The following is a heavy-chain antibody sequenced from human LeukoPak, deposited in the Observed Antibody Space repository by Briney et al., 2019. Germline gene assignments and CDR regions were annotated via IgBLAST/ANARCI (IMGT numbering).Heavy chain of an antibody. Sequence: TPSETLSLTCTVSGGSISSGSYYWSWIRQPAGKGLEWIGRIYTSGGTNYNPSFKSRVTISLDTSKNQFSLKLNSVTAADTAVYYCARFRYSGYDDAFDIWGQGTMVTVFS. D-gene: IGHD5-12*01. CDR2: IYTSGGT. J-gene: IGHJ3*02. CDR1: GGSISSGSYY. V-gene: IGHV4-61*02. CDR3: ARFRYSGYDDAFDI.